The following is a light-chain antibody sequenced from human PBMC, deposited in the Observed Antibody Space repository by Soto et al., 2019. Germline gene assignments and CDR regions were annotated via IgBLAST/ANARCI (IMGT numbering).Light chain of an antibody. CDR2: GAS. CDR3: QPYGSSGT. CDR1: QSVRSN. Sequence: IVLPLSPATLSVSPGERVTLSFRASQSVRSNLAWYQQKPGQSPRLLIYGASTRATGIPDRFSGSGSGTDFTLTISRLEPEDFAVYYCQPYGSSGTFGQGAMVDIK. J-gene: IGKJ1*01. V-gene: IGKV3-20*01.